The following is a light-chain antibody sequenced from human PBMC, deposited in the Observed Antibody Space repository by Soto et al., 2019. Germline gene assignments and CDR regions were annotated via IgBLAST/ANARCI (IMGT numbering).Light chain of an antibody. V-gene: IGKV1-39*01. Sequence: EIQITQSPSSLSAFVGDGVSITCRASQSISSFLNWYQQTPGKAPKLLISGASSLQSGVPPRFRGSGSGTDFTLTISSLQPEDSASYFCQQSYSIPFTFGQGTKVDIK. CDR2: GAS. CDR3: QQSYSIPFT. CDR1: QSISSF. J-gene: IGKJ2*01.